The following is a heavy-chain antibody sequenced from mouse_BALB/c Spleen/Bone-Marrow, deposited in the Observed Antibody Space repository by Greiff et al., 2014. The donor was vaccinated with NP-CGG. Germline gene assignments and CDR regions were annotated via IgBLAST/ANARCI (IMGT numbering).Heavy chain of an antibody. V-gene: IGHV1-67*01. CDR3: ARGRQLGLRSFAY. CDR1: GYTFTDYA. CDR2: ISTYSGNT. D-gene: IGHD3-2*01. J-gene: IGHJ3*01. Sequence: VHLVESGPELVRPGVSVKISCKGSGYTFTDYAMHWVKQSHAKSLEWIGVISTYSGNTNYNQKFKGKATMTVDKSSSTAYMELARLTSEDSAIYYCARGRQLGLRSFAYWGQGTLVTVSA.